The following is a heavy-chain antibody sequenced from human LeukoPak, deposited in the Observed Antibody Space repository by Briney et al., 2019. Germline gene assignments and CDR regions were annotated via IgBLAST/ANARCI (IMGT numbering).Heavy chain of an antibody. CDR1: GFTLSTYG. V-gene: IGHV3-30*02. Sequence: GGSLRLSCAASGFTLSTYGMHWVRQAPGKGLEWVAFIRYDGSNKYYADSVKGRFTISRDNSKNTLYLQMNSLRAEDTAVYYCASLKVGPGSMDVWGKGTTVTISS. CDR2: IRYDGSNK. J-gene: IGHJ6*03. D-gene: IGHD1-26*01. CDR3: ASLKVGPGSMDV.